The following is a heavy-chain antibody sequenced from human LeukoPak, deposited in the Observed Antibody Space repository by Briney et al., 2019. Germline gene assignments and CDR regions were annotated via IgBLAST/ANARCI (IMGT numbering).Heavy chain of an antibody. CDR1: GFTFSSYG. CDR3: ARDAGEPGAFDI. CDR2: IWYDGSNK. D-gene: IGHD7-27*01. V-gene: IGHV3-33*01. J-gene: IGHJ3*02. Sequence: GGSLRLSCAASGFTFSSYGMHWVRQAPGKGLEWVAVIWYDGSNKYYADSVKGRFTISRDNSKNTLYLQMNSLRAEDTAVYYCARDAGEPGAFDIWGQGTMVTVSS.